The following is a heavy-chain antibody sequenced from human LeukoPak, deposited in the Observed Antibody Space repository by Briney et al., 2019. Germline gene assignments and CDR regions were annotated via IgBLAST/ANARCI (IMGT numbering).Heavy chain of an antibody. D-gene: IGHD2-21*02. V-gene: IGHV1-2*02. CDR1: GYTFSGYY. CDR2: INPNSGGT. Sequence: ASVKVSCKASGYTFSGYYMHWVRQAPGQGLEWVGWINPNSGGTNYAQKFQGRVTMTRDTSISTAYMELSRLLSGDTAVYYCARGKTMVYCGGDCYRFDNWGQGTLVTVS. CDR3: ARGKTMVYCGGDCYRFDN. J-gene: IGHJ4*02.